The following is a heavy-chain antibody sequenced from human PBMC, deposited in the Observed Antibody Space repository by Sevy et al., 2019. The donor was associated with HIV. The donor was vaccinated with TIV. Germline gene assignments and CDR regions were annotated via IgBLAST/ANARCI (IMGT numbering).Heavy chain of an antibody. CDR3: ARERTYLFDY. V-gene: IGHV3-33*01. CDR2: IWFDGSNI. CDR1: GFTFGSYG. Sequence: QQGGSLRLSCVASGFTFGSYGMLWVRQAPGKGLEWVADIWFDGSNIHYADSVRGRFTISRDNSKNTLSLQMSSLRAEDTAVYYCARERTYLFDYCGQGTLVTVSS. J-gene: IGHJ4*02.